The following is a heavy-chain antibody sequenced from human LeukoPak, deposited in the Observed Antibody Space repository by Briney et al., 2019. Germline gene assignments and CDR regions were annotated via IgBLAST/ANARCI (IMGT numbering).Heavy chain of an antibody. D-gene: IGHD2-15*01. CDR1: GGSISGYY. Sequence: SETLSLTCIVSGGSISGYYWSWIRQPPGKGLEWIGYVYYSGSTNYNPSLNSRVTISVDTSKSQFSLRLTSVTAADTAVYYCARRQARRLYDAFDIWGQGTMVTVSS. CDR3: ARRQARRLYDAFDI. CDR2: VYYSGST. V-gene: IGHV4-59*01. J-gene: IGHJ3*02.